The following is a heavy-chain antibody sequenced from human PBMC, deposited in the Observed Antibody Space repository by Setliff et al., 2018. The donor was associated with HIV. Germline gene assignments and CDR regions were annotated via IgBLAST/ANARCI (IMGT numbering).Heavy chain of an antibody. D-gene: IGHD6-6*01. J-gene: IGHJ4*02. CDR2: LDPKDGKT. V-gene: IGHV1-24*01. Sequence: ASVKVSCKVSGYTLTELSRHWVRQAPGKGLEWMGGLDPKDGKTMYAQKFQGRVTMTEDTSTDTAHTELRSLRSEDTAVYYCVIGSAARPFDYWGQGTLVTVSS. CDR1: GYTLTELS. CDR3: VIGSAARPFDY.